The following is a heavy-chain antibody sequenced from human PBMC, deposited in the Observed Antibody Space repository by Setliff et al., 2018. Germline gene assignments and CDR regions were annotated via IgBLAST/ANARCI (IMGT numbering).Heavy chain of an antibody. J-gene: IGHJ5*02. Sequence: SETLSLTCTVSGDSISGDNYFWSWIRHLPGKGLQWLGHIYYTGKTYYNPSLKSRLEMSVDTSKREFALRLSSVTAADTAVYYCARTSTYVLGSGSYWDRWFDPWSQGTLVTVSS. CDR2: IYYTGKT. CDR1: GDSISGDNYF. D-gene: IGHD3-10*01. V-gene: IGHV4-30-4*02. CDR3: ARTSTYVLGSGSYWDRWFDP.